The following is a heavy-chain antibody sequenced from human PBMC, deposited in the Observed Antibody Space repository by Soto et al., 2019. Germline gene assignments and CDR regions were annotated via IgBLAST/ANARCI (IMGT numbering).Heavy chain of an antibody. Sequence: QVTLKESGPVLVKPTETLTLTCTVSGFSLSNARMGVSWIRQPPGKALEWLAHIFSNDEKSYSTSLKSRLTISKDTSKSQVVLTMTNMDPVDTATYYCARTAVAGTRQELLLYYYYGMDVWGQGTTVTVSS. CDR2: IFSNDEK. V-gene: IGHV2-26*01. D-gene: IGHD6-19*01. CDR3: ARTAVAGTRQELLLYYYYGMDV. J-gene: IGHJ6*02. CDR1: GFSLSNARMG.